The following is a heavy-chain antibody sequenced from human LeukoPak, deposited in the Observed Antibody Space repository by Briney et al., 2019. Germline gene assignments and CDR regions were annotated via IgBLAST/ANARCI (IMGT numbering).Heavy chain of an antibody. V-gene: IGHV5-51*01. CDR3: ARRISAAGREFDN. CDR2: INPPNSDT. J-gene: IGHJ4*02. D-gene: IGHD6-13*01. CDR1: GYSFTSYW. Sequence: GESLKISCKGSGYSFTSYWIVWVRQMPGEGLEWMGIINPPNSDTGYSPSFQGQVTISVDKSINTAYLQWSSLKASDTAMYYCARRISAAGREFDNWGQGTLVTVSS.